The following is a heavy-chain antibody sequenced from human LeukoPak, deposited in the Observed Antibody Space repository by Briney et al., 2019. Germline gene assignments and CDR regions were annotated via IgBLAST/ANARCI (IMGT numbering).Heavy chain of an antibody. D-gene: IGHD6-19*01. CDR2: IKKDGSEK. CDR3: VRISTSVAGADY. J-gene: IGHJ4*02. Sequence: PGGSLRLSCAASGFTFSSYWMSWVRQAPGKGLEWVADIKKDGSEKYYVDSVKGRFTISRDNAKNSLYLQMDSLRAEDTAVYYCVRISTSVAGADYWGQGTLVTVSS. V-gene: IGHV3-7*01. CDR1: GFTFSSYW.